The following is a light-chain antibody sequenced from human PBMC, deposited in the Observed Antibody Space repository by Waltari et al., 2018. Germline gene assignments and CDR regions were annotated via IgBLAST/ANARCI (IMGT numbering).Light chain of an antibody. V-gene: IGKV3D-15*01. CDR2: GAS. CDR3: QQYNNWPPLFT. J-gene: IGKJ3*01. CDR1: QTISSN. Sequence: EIVMTQSPATLSVSPGDRATLSCRASQTISSNLAWYQQRPGQAPRLLIYGASNRATVIPARFSGTGSGTEFTLTISSLQSEDFAVYYCQQYNNWPPLFTFGPGTKVDMK.